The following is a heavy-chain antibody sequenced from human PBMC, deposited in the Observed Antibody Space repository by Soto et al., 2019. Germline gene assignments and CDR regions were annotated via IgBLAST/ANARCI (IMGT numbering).Heavy chain of an antibody. Sequence: EVQLLESGGGLVQPGGSLRLSCAASGFTFSSYAMNWVRQAPGKGLEWVSVISGSGGSTYYAESVKGRFTISRDKSKNTLYLQMNSLRAEDTAVYYCAKRATGTYFDYCGQGTLVTVSS. CDR2: ISGSGGST. V-gene: IGHV3-23*01. CDR3: AKRATGTYFDY. CDR1: GFTFSSYA. J-gene: IGHJ4*02. D-gene: IGHD1-1*01.